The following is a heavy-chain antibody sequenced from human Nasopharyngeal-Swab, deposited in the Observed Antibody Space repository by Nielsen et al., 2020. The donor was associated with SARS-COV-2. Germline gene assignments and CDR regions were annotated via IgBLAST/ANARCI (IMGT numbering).Heavy chain of an antibody. CDR1: GFTVSSNY. CDR2: IYSGGST. V-gene: IGHV3-53*01. Sequence: GESLKISCAASGFTVSSNYMSWVRQAPGKGLEWVSVIYSGGSTYYADSVKGRFTISRDNSKNTLYLRMNSLRAEDTAVYYCARDRGYSYGYSYYYYGMDVWGQGTTVTVSS. J-gene: IGHJ6*02. CDR3: ARDRGYSYGYSYYYYGMDV. D-gene: IGHD5-18*01.